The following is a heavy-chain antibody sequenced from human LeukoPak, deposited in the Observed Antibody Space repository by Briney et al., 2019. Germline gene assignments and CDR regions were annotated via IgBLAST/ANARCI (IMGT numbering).Heavy chain of an antibody. CDR2: ISHSGST. V-gene: IGHV4-34*01. J-gene: IGHJ5*02. D-gene: IGHD6-13*01. CDR1: GGSFSGYY. Sequence: SETLSLTCAVYGGSFSGYYWRWVRQPPGKGLEWIGEISHSGSTNYNPSLKSRVTISVDTSKSQFSLKLTPVTAADTAVYYCARGPKQQLVRGWFDPWGQGTLVTVSS. CDR3: ARGPKQQLVRGWFDP.